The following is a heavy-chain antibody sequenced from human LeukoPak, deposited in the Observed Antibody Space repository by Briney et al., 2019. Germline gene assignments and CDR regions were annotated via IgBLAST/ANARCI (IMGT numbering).Heavy chain of an antibody. CDR3: ARYLSGYDYFDY. V-gene: IGHV1-2*02. J-gene: IGHJ4*02. D-gene: IGHD5-12*01. Sequence: ASVKVSCKASGYTFTSYYMHWVRQAPGQGLEWMGWINSNSGGPKYAQKFQGRVTMTRDTSISTVYMELNTLISDDTAIYYCARYLSGYDYFDYWGQGTLVTVSS. CDR2: INSNSGGP. CDR1: GYTFTSYY.